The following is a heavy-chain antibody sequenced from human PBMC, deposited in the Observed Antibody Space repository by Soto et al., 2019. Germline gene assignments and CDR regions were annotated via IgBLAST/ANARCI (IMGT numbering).Heavy chain of an antibody. CDR2: IFYSGIT. Sequence: SGTPFPPCTVSGGSISCYYLGWDRQPPGKGLEWIGYIFYSGITNYNPSLESRVTISVDTSKNQFSLKVNSVTAADTAVYYCARHYPIGNNWNYFDYWGQGTLVTVSS. J-gene: IGHJ4*02. CDR3: ARHYPIGNNWNYFDY. V-gene: IGHV4-59*08. D-gene: IGHD1-1*01. CDR1: GGSISCYY.